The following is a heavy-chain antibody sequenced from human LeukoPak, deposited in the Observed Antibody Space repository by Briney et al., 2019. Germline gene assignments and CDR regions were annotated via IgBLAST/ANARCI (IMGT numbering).Heavy chain of an antibody. CDR2: IRDNGTNQ. CDR3: AKGVGALDS. D-gene: IGHD1-26*01. V-gene: IGHV3-30*02. J-gene: IGHJ4*02. Sequence: PGGSLRLSCAASGLTFSNYGMHWVRQAPGKGLEWVAFIRDNGTNQYYADSVKGRFTISRDNSKSTLYMQMNSLRPDDTALYYCAKGVGALDSWGQGTLVTVSS. CDR1: GLTFSNYG.